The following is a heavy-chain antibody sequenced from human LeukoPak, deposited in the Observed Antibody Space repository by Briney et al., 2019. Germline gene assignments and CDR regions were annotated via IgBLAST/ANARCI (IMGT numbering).Heavy chain of an antibody. CDR1: GYTFSDYY. CDR3: TREDY. CDR2: IYPNSGGT. V-gene: IGHV1-2*02. Sequence: ASVKVSCKASGYTFSDYYLLWMRQAPGQGLEWMGWIYPNSGGTTYAQKFQGRVTLTRDTSISTAYMDLSGLTSDDTAVYYCTREDYWGQGTLVTVSS. J-gene: IGHJ4*02.